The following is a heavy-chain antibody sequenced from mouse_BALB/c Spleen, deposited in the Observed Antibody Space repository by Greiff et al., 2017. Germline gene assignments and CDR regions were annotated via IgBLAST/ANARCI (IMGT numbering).Heavy chain of an antibody. CDR1: GFAFSSYD. CDR3: ARQGDYRYDGFAY. J-gene: IGHJ3*01. V-gene: IGHV5-12-1*01. CDR2: ISSGGGST. Sequence: EVKLVESGGGLVKPGGSLKLSCAASGFAFSSYDMSWVRQTPEKRLEWVAYISSGGGSTYYPDTVKGRFTISRDNAKNTLYLQMSSLKSEDTAMYYCARQGDYRYDGFAYGGQGTLVTVSA. D-gene: IGHD2-14*01.